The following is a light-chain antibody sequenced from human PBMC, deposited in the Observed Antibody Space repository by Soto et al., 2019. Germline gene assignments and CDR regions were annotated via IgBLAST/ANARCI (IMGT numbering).Light chain of an antibody. J-gene: IGKJ4*01. CDR3: QQFKNYPLA. V-gene: IGKV1D-13*01. CDR1: QGISSA. CDR2: DAS. Sequence: AIQLTQSPSSLSASVGDRVTITCRASQGISSALAWYQQKPGKATKLLIYDASTLESGVPSSFSGSGSGTDFTLTISYLQPEDFATYYCQQFKNYPLAFGGGTKVEIK.